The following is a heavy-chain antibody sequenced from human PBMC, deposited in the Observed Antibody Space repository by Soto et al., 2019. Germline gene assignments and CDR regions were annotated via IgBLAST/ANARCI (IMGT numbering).Heavy chain of an antibody. J-gene: IGHJ4*02. V-gene: IGHV3-33*01. CDR1: GFTFSSYG. CDR3: ARTDYGGTYFAY. D-gene: IGHD4-17*01. Sequence: QVQLVESGGGVVQPGRSLRLSCAASGFTFSSYGMHWVRQAPGKRLEWVAVIWYDGSNKYYADSVKGRFTISRDNSKNTLYLQMNSLRAEDTAVYYCARTDYGGTYFAYWGQGTLVTVSS. CDR2: IWYDGSNK.